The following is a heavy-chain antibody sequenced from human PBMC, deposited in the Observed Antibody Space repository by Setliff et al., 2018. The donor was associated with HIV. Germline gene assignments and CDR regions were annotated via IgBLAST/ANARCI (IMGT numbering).Heavy chain of an antibody. CDR1: GGSFSTYY. D-gene: IGHD3-22*01. J-gene: IGHJ3*01. Sequence: PSETLSVTCTVSGGSFSTYYWSWIRQPAGEGLEYIGRVHSTGTTIYNPSLKSRVTMSVDTSKNQLSLKLRSVTAADTAVYYCARARITMTGGRLEPYAFDRWGQGTKVTVSS. CDR2: VHSTGTT. CDR3: ARARITMTGGRLEPYAFDR. V-gene: IGHV4-4*07.